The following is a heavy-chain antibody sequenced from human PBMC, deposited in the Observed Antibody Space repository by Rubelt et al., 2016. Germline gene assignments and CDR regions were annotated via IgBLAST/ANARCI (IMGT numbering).Heavy chain of an antibody. CDR3: ARHGQVQRGDAFDI. CDR2: IYPGCSDT. J-gene: IGHJ3*02. D-gene: IGHD3-16*01. V-gene: IGHV5-51*01. Sequence: EVQLVQSGAEVKKPGESLRISCKGSGCSFTSYWIGWVRQMPGKGLEWMGVIYPGCSDTIYSPDYQGKVTIAADKSISTAYMKWSSLKASDTAMYYCARHGQVQRGDAFDIWGQGTMVTVSS. CDR1: GCSFTSYW.